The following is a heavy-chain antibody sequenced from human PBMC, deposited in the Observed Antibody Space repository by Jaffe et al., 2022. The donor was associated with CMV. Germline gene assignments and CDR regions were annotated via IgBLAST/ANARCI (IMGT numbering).Heavy chain of an antibody. CDR1: GFTFSDYY. V-gene: IGHV3-11*06. Sequence: QVQLVESGGGLVKPGGSLRLSCAASGFTFSDYYMSWIRQAPGKGLEWVSYISSSSSYTNYADSVKGRFTISRDNAKNSLYLQMNSLRAEDTAVYYCATAITIFGGNDYWGQGTLVTVSS. D-gene: IGHD3-3*01. J-gene: IGHJ4*02. CDR3: ATAITIFGGNDY. CDR2: ISSSSSYT.